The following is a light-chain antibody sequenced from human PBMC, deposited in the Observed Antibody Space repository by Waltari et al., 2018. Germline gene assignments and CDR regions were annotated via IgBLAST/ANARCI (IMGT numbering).Light chain of an antibody. V-gene: IGLV1-44*01. CDR1: NSNIGGNS. Sequence: QSVLTQPPSVSGTPGQSVTISCSGSNSNIGGNSVNWYQQLPGTAPTLLIYNDNQGPSGVPYRFSASESGTSASLAITGLHSEDGADYYCAVWDDSLGGVFGGGTKLTVL. J-gene: IGLJ3*02. CDR2: NDN. CDR3: AVWDDSLGGV.